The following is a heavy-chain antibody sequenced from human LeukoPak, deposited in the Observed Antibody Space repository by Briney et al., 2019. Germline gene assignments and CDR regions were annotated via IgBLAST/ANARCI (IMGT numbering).Heavy chain of an antibody. Sequence: ASVKVSCKASGYTFTGYDINWVRQATGQGLEWMGWMNPNSGNTGYAQKLQGRVTMTTDTSTSTAYMELRSLRSDDTAVYYCARVALDYYYYGMDVWGQGTTVTVSS. J-gene: IGHJ6*02. CDR1: GYTFTGYD. V-gene: IGHV1-8*01. CDR2: MNPNSGNT. CDR3: ARVALDYYYYGMDV.